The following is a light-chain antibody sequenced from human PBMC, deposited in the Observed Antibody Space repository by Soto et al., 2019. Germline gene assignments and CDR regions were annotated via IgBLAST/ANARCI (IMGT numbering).Light chain of an antibody. J-gene: IGKJ1*01. V-gene: IGKV1-39*01. Sequence: DIQMTQSPSSLSASVGDRITITCRASQTINTYLNWYQQKPGKAPKLLISSASTLQTGVPSGFTGSGSGTDFTLTISSLRPDDFATYYGQQSYTTPWTFGQGTKVDI. CDR2: SAS. CDR3: QQSYTTPWT. CDR1: QTINTY.